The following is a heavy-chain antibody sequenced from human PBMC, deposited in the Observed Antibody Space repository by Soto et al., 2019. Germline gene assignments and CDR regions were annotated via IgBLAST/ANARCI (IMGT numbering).Heavy chain of an antibody. J-gene: IGHJ6*03. Sequence: GGSLRLSCAASGFTFSSYGMHWVRQAPGKGLEWVAVISYDGSNKYYADSVKGRFTISRDNSKNTLYLQMNSLRAEDTAVYYCAKAQGYYYYMDVWGKGTTVTVSS. CDR3: AKAQGYYYYMDV. CDR1: GFTFSSYG. CDR2: ISYDGSNK. V-gene: IGHV3-30*18.